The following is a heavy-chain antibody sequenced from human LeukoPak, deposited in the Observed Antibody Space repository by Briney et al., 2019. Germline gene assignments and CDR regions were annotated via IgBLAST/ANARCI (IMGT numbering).Heavy chain of an antibody. Sequence: SETLSLTCAVYGGSFSGYYWSWIRQPPGKGLEWIGEINHSGSTNYNPSLKSRVTISVDTSKSQFSLKLSSVTAADTAVYYCARASYCSGGSCWIDYWGQGTLVTVSS. J-gene: IGHJ4*02. CDR1: GGSFSGYY. CDR3: ARASYCSGGSCWIDY. D-gene: IGHD2-15*01. CDR2: INHSGST. V-gene: IGHV4-34*01.